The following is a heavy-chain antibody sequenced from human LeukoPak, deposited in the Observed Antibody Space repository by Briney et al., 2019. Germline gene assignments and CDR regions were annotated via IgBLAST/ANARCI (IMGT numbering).Heavy chain of an antibody. CDR2: ISSSSRTI. Sequence: GGSLRLSCATSGFIFSIYSMNWVREAPGKGLEWVSYISSSSRTIYYADSLKGRFTISRDTAKKSLYLQMNSLRAQSTRVYYFARDFRVRYYDIGGYSYWGQGTLVTVSS. J-gene: IGHJ4*02. CDR3: ARDFRVRYYDIGGYSY. V-gene: IGHV3-48*01. D-gene: IGHD3-22*01. CDR1: GFIFSIYS.